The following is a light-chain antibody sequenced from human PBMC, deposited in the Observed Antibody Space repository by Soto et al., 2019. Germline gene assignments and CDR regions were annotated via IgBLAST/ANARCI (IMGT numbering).Light chain of an antibody. CDR2: EVS. Sequence: QSALAQPPSVSGSPGQSVTISCTGTSSDFGSYNRVSWYQRPPGTGPKLMIYEVSNRPSRVPDSLSGSKYGDTACLTISGLQAEDETEYYGSLYPTNSTSDFGTVTNVTV. CDR3: SLYPTNSTSD. J-gene: IGLJ1*01. CDR1: SSDFGSYNR. V-gene: IGLV2-18*01.